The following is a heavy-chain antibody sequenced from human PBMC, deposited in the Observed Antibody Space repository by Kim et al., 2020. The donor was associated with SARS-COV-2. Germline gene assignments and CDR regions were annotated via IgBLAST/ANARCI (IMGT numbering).Heavy chain of an antibody. J-gene: IGHJ6*02. CDR3: ARVDDSGVVVPAAPHYGMDV. Sequence: SVKVSCKASGGTFSSYAISWVRQAPGQGLEWMGGIIPIFGTANYAQKFQGRVTITADESTSTAYMELSSLRSEDTAVYYCARVDDSGVVVPAAPHYGMDVWGQGTTVTVSS. D-gene: IGHD2-2*01. V-gene: IGHV1-69*13. CDR1: GGTFSSYA. CDR2: IIPIFGTA.